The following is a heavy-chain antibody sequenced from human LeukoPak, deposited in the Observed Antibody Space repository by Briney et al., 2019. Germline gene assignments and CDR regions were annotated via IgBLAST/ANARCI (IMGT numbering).Heavy chain of an antibody. J-gene: IGHJ4*02. Sequence: SETLSLTCAVYGGSSSGYYWSWIRLPPGKGLEWIGEINHSGSTNYNPSLKSRVTISVDTSKNQFSLKLSSVTAADTAVYYCARLYCSGGSCYPIFDYWGQGTLVTVSS. CDR3: ARLYCSGGSCYPIFDY. CDR1: GGSSSGYY. D-gene: IGHD2-15*01. CDR2: INHSGST. V-gene: IGHV4-34*01.